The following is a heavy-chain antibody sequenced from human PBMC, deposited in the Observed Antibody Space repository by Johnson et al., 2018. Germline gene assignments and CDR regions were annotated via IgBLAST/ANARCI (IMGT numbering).Heavy chain of an antibody. CDR3: ARESFSMRTGNDGFDL. Sequence: QVQLRESGPGLVKPSETLSLICTVSGVSLSLHQWDWIRQAPGKGLEWIGVIYEDGSTNYNPSLTSRVTISVDRSKNQFSLKLTSATAADTAVYYCARESFSMRTGNDGFDLWGQGTKVNVSS. CDR1: GVSLSLHQ. D-gene: IGHD2/OR15-2a*01. J-gene: IGHJ3*01. CDR2: IYEDGST. V-gene: IGHV4-59*11.